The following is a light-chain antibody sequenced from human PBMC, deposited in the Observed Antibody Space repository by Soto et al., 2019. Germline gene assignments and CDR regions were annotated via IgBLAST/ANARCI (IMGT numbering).Light chain of an antibody. Sequence: QLVLTQPPSASASLGASVKLTCTLSSGHNSYAIAWHQQQPEKGPRYLMKLNSDGSHSKGDGIPDRFSGSSSGAERYLTISSLQSEDEADYYCQTWSTDIRVFGGGTKRTVL. CDR2: LNSDGSH. CDR3: QTWSTDIRV. V-gene: IGLV4-69*01. J-gene: IGLJ3*02. CDR1: SGHNSYA.